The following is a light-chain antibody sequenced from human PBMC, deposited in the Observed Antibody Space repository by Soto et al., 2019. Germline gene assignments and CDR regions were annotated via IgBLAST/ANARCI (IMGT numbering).Light chain of an antibody. CDR2: WAS. CDR1: QSVLYDSNNKNY. J-gene: IGKJ1*01. V-gene: IGKV4-1*01. Sequence: DIVMTQSPDSLAVSLGERSTINCNSSQSVLYDSNNKNYLAWYQQKPGQPPKLLIYWASTRESGVPDRFSGTGSGTDFTLTISSLQAEDVAVYYCQQYYSIPKTFGQGTKVDIK. CDR3: QQYYSIPKT.